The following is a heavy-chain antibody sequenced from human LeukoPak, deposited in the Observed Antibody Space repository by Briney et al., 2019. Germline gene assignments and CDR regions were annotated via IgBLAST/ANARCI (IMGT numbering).Heavy chain of an antibody. D-gene: IGHD2-15*01. CDR1: GFTLSSYW. J-gene: IGHJ5*02. V-gene: IGHV3-74*01. CDR2: INSDGSST. Sequence: PGGSLRLSCAASGFTLSSYWMHWVRQAPGKGLVWVSRINSDGSSTSYADSVKGRFTISRDNAKNTLYLQMNGLRAEDTAVYYCVRDREYCSGGSCYPYNWFDPWGQGTLVTVSS. CDR3: VRDREYCSGGSCYPYNWFDP.